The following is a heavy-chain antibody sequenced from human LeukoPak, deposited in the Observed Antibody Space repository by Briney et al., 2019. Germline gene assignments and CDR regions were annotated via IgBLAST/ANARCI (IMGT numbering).Heavy chain of an antibody. CDR1: GGTFSSYA. CDR2: IIPIFGTA. Sequence: SVKVSCKASGGTFSSYAISWVRQAPGQGLEWMGGIIPIFGTANYAQKFQGRVTITADESTSTAYMELSSLRSEDTAVYYCARVPRARSGGSFDYWGQGTLVTVSS. V-gene: IGHV1-69*13. J-gene: IGHJ4*02. D-gene: IGHD1-14*01. CDR3: ARVPRARSGGSFDY.